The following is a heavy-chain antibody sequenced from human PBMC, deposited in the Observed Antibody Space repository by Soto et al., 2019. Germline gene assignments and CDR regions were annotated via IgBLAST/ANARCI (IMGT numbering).Heavy chain of an antibody. V-gene: IGHV4-31*03. CDR1: GGSISSGGYY. Sequence: SETLSLTCTVSGGSISSGGYYWSWIRQHPGKGLEWIGYIYYSGSTYYNPSLKSRVTISVDTSKNQFSLKLSSVTAADTAVYYCARDSAAAGRSRYYYYGMDVWGQGTTVTVSS. CDR2: IYYSGST. CDR3: ARDSAAAGRSRYYYYGMDV. D-gene: IGHD6-13*01. J-gene: IGHJ6*02.